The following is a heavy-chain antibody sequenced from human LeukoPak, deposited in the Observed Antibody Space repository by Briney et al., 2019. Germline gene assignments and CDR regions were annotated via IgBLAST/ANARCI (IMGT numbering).Heavy chain of an antibody. CDR3: AGTMVVTPDYFDY. CDR1: GGSISSGSYY. V-gene: IGHV4-61*02. Sequence: SETLSLTCTVSGGSISSGSYYWSWIRQPAGKGLEWIGRIYTSGSTNYNPSLKSRVTISVDTSKNQFSLKLSSVTAADTAVYYCAGTMVVTPDYFDYWRQGTLVTVSS. CDR2: IYTSGST. J-gene: IGHJ4*02. D-gene: IGHD4-23*01.